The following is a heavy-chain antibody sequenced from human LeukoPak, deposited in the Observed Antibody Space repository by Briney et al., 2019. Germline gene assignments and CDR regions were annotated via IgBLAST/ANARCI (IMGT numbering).Heavy chain of an antibody. V-gene: IGHV3-7*03. D-gene: IGHD6-19*01. J-gene: IGHJ4*02. CDR3: ARDGSGWYVDY. Sequence: GGSLRLSCAASGFTFSSYWMSWVRQAPGEGLEWVAKINQDGTEKAYVDSVRGRFTISRDNAKNSLFLQMNSLRAEDTAVYYCARDGSGWYVDYWGQGTLVTVSS. CDR2: INQDGTEK. CDR1: GFTFSSYW.